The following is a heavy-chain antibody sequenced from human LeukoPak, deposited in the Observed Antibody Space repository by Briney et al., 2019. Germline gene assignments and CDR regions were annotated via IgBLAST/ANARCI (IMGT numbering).Heavy chain of an antibody. V-gene: IGHV1-58*02. CDR2: IVVGSGNT. D-gene: IGHD6-13*01. CDR3: AAGYSSSWDTTLPVFDY. Sequence: SVKVSCKASGFTFTSSAMQWVRQARGQRLEWIGWIVVGSGNTNYAQKFQERVTITRDMSTSTAYMELSSLRSEDTAVYYCAAGYSSSWDTTLPVFDYWGQGTLVTVSP. J-gene: IGHJ4*02. CDR1: GFTFTSSA.